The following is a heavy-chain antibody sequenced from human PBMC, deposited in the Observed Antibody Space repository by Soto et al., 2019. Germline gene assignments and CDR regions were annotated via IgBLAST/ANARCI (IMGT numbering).Heavy chain of an antibody. CDR1: GFTFSSYA. CDR2: ISYDGSNK. Sequence: GGSLRLSCAASGFTFSSYAMHWVRQAPGKGLEWVAVISYDGSNKYYADSVKGRFTISRDNSKNTLYLQMNSLRAEDTAVYYCARVTGWLTEYYYYGMDVWGQGTTVTVSS. CDR3: ARVTGWLTEYYYYGMDV. J-gene: IGHJ6*02. V-gene: IGHV3-30-3*01. D-gene: IGHD5-18*01.